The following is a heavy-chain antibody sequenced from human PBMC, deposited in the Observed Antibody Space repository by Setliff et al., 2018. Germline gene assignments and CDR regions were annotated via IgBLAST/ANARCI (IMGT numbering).Heavy chain of an antibody. CDR1: GGSIISSTYN. D-gene: IGHD2-2*01. J-gene: IGHJ5*02. Sequence: SETLSLTCSVSGGSIISSTYNWGWIRQPPGKGLEWIGSIYYSGTTNYNPSLKSRVTISVDTSKNQFSLRLSSVTAADTAVYYCARGYCNSAGCFFAGWFDPWGQGTLVTVSS. CDR2: IYYSGTT. V-gene: IGHV4-39*07. CDR3: ARGYCNSAGCFFAGWFDP.